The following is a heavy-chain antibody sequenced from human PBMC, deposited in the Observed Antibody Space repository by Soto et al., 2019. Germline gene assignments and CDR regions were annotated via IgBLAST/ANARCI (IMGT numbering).Heavy chain of an antibody. Sequence: SETLSLTCTVSGASISGYYWSWIRKSAGKGLELIGRIYATGTTDYNPSLKSRVMMSVDTSKKQFSLKLRSVTAADTAVYYCVRDGTKTLRDWFDPWGQGISVTVSS. J-gene: IGHJ5*02. V-gene: IGHV4-4*07. D-gene: IGHD1-1*01. CDR1: GASISGYY. CDR2: IYATGTT. CDR3: VRDGTKTLRDWFDP.